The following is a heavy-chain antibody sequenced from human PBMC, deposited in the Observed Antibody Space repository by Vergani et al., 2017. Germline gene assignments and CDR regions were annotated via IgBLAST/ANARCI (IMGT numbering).Heavy chain of an antibody. CDR1: GGSFSGYY. Sequence: QVQLQQWGAGLLKPSETLSLTCAVYGGSFSGYYWSWIRRPPGKGLEWIGEINHSGSTNYNPSLNSRVTISVDTSKNQFSLKLSAVTAADTALYYCARTQNRTPVYWGQGALVTVSS. CDR3: ARTQNRTPVY. J-gene: IGHJ4*02. V-gene: IGHV4-34*01. CDR2: INHSGST.